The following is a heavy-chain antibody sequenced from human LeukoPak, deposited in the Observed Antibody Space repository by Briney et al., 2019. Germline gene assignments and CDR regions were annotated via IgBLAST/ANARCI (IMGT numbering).Heavy chain of an antibody. CDR3: ARSYSSGWPPNWFDP. CDR2: IYTSGST. CDR1: GGSISSGSYY. J-gene: IGHJ5*02. D-gene: IGHD6-19*01. V-gene: IGHV4-61*02. Sequence: SETLSLTCTVSGGSISSGSYYWSWIRQPAGKGLEWIGRIYTSGSTNYNPSLKSRVTISVDTSKNQFSLKLSSVTAADTAVYYCARSYSSGWPPNWFDPWGQGTLVTVSS.